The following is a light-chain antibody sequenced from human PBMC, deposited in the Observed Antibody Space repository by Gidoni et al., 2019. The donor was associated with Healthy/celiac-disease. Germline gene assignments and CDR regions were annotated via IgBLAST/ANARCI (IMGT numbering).Light chain of an antibody. V-gene: IGKV3-11*01. Sequence: DIVLTQSTATLSLSPGERATLSCRASQSVSSYLAWYQQKPCQAPRLLIYDASNRATGIPARFSGSGSGTDFTLTISSLEPEDFAVYYCQQRSNWPELTFGGGTKVEIK. CDR3: QQRSNWPELT. J-gene: IGKJ4*01. CDR1: QSVSSY. CDR2: DAS.